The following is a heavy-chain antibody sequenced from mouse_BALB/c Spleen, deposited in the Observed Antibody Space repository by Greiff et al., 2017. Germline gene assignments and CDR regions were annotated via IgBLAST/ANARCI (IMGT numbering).Heavy chain of an antibody. Sequence: QVQLKQSGAELARPGASVKLSCKASGYTFTSYWMQWVKQRPGQGLEWIGAIYPGDGDTRYTQKFKGKATLTADKSSSTAYMQLSSLASEDSAVDYCARGGNYLYYAMDYWGQGTSVTVSS. V-gene: IGHV1-87*01. J-gene: IGHJ4*01. CDR1: GYTFTSYW. CDR2: IYPGDGDT. CDR3: ARGGNYLYYAMDY. D-gene: IGHD2-1*01.